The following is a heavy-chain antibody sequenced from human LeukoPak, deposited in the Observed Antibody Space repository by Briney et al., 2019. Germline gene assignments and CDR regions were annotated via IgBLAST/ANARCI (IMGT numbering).Heavy chain of an antibody. D-gene: IGHD4-17*01. CDR2: IKSKTGGGTT. Sequence: PGGSLRLSCASSGFTFRIARMSWVPQAPGKGLEWVGRIKSKTGGGTTDYPAPVKGRFAISRDDSKNTLYLQMNSLKTEDTAVYYCHTVAWTTVIEYWGQGALVTVSS. J-gene: IGHJ4*02. CDR1: GFTFRIAR. CDR3: HTVAWTTVIEY. V-gene: IGHV3-15*01.